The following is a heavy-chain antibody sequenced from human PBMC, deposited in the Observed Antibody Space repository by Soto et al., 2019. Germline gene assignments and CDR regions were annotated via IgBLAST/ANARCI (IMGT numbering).Heavy chain of an antibody. CDR1: RASIYTYS. CDR3: ATIVGANDY. CDR2: IYSSGSA. D-gene: IGHD1-26*01. V-gene: IGHV4-4*07. Sequence: SETLSLTCTVSRASIYTYSWTWIRQPAGKGLQWIGHIYSSGSANYSPSLKSRVSMSVDLSKNQISLKLTSVTAADTAVYYCATIVGANDYWGQGTLVTVSS. J-gene: IGHJ4*02.